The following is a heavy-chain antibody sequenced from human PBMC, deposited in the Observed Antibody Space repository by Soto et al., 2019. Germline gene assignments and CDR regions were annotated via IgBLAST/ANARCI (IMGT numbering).Heavy chain of an antibody. CDR3: ASGLNYYGSGSYYNFWFDP. CDR2: INAGNGNT. Sequence: VASVKVSCKASGYTFTSYAMHWVRQAPGQRLEWMGRINAGNGNTKYAQKFQGRVTMTRDTSTSTAYMELSSLRSEDTAVYYCASGLNYYGSGSYYNFWFDPWAREPWSPSPQ. CDR1: GYTFTSYA. D-gene: IGHD3-10*01. V-gene: IGHV1-3*01. J-gene: IGHJ5*02.